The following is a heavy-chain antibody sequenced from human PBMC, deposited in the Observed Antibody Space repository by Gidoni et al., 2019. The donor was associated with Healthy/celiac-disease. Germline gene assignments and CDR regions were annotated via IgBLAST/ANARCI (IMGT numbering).Heavy chain of an antibody. CDR3: AKGGYSYVGPGDY. D-gene: IGHD5-18*01. V-gene: IGHV3-23*01. Sequence: EVQLLESGGGLVQPGGSLRLSCAASGFTFSSYAMSWVRQAPGKGLEWVSAISGRGGSTYYADSVKGRFTISRDNSKNTLYLQMNSLRAEDTAVYYCAKGGYSYVGPGDYWGQGTLVTVSS. CDR1: GFTFSSYA. J-gene: IGHJ4*02. CDR2: ISGRGGST.